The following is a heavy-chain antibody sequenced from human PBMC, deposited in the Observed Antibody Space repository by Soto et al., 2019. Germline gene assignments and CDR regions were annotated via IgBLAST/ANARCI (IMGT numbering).Heavy chain of an antibody. V-gene: IGHV3-7*01. Sequence: GGSLRLSCAASGFTFSSYWMSWVRQAPGKGLEWVANIKQDGSEKYYVDSVKGRFTISRDNAKNSLYLQMNSLRAEDTAVYYCARSQYSGSYYYYYYGMDVWGQGTTVTVSS. J-gene: IGHJ6*02. CDR2: IKQDGSEK. CDR3: ARSQYSGSYYYYYYGMDV. CDR1: GFTFSSYW. D-gene: IGHD1-26*01.